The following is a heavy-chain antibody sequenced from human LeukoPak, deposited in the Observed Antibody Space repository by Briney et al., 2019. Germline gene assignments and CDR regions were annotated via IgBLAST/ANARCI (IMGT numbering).Heavy chain of an antibody. CDR3: ARDDTGSSSWYLNPPFDY. Sequence: GASVKVSCKASGYTFTSYGISWVRQAPGQGLEWMGWISAYNGNTNYAQKLQGRVTMTTDTSTSTAYMELRSLRSDDTAVYYCARDDTGSSSWYLNPPFDYWGQGTLVTVSS. J-gene: IGHJ4*02. CDR1: GYTFTSYG. CDR2: ISAYNGNT. V-gene: IGHV1-18*01. D-gene: IGHD6-13*01.